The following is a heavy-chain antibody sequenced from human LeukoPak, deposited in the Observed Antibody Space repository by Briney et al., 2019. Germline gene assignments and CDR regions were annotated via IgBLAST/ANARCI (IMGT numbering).Heavy chain of an antibody. V-gene: IGHV3-33*08. Sequence: GGSLRLSCAASRFTFSSYGMHWVRQAPGKGLEWVAVIWNDGSNKYYADSVKGRFTISRDNSKNTLYLQMNSLRAEDTAVYYCARDRYLGLDYWGQGTLVTVSS. D-gene: IGHD1-1*01. CDR2: IWNDGSNK. CDR1: RFTFSSYG. J-gene: IGHJ4*02. CDR3: ARDRYLGLDY.